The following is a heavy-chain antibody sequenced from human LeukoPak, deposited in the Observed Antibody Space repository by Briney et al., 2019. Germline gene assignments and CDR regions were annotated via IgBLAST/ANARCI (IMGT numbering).Heavy chain of an antibody. CDR1: GYTFTSYY. CDR3: AKKGASGSLGN. Sequence: ASVKVSCKTSGYTFTSYYIHWVRQAPGQGLEWMGWINPNSGGTNYAQKFQGRVTMTRDTSISTAYMELSRLISDDTAVYYCAKKGASGSLGNWGQGTLVTVSS. V-gene: IGHV1-2*02. CDR2: INPNSGGT. J-gene: IGHJ4*02. D-gene: IGHD3-22*01.